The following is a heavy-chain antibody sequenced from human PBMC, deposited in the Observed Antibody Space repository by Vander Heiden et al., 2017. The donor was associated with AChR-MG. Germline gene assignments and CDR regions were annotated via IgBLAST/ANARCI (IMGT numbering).Heavy chain of an antibody. CDR1: GFTFSNAW. V-gene: IGHV3-15*01. Sequence: EVQLVESGGGLVKPGGSLRLSCAASGFTFSNAWMGWVRQAPGKGLEWVGRIKSKTDGGTTDYAAPVKGRFTISRDDSKNTLYLQMNSLKTEDTAVYYCTTDALYYGSGSYVSVDVWGKGTTVTVSS. CDR3: TTDALYYGSGSYVSVDV. J-gene: IGHJ6*04. CDR2: IKSKTDGGTT. D-gene: IGHD3-10*01.